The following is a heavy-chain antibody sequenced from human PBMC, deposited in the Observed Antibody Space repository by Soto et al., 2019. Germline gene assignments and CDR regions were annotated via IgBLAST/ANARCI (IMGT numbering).Heavy chain of an antibody. V-gene: IGHV3-23*01. J-gene: IGHJ6*02. CDR3: ASFVVDYYGMDV. CDR2: ISGSGGST. CDR1: GFTFSSYA. Sequence: GGSLRLSCAASGFTFSSYAMSWVRQAPGKGLEWVSAISGSGGSTYYADSVKGRFTISRDNSKNTLYLQMNSLRAEDTAVYYCASFVVDYYGMDVWGQGTTVTVSS. D-gene: IGHD2-15*01.